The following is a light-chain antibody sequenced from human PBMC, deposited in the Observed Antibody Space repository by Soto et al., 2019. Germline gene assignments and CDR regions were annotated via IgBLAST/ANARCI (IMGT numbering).Light chain of an antibody. CDR1: QSVSSGH. CDR3: QQYGHSLWT. Sequence: DIVLTQSPGTLSLSPGERASLSSRASQSVSSGHLAWYQQKPAQAPRLLIYGASSRATGIPDRFSGSGAGTDFNLTISRLEPEDYAVYYCQQYGHSLWTLGQGTKVDIK. V-gene: IGKV3-20*01. J-gene: IGKJ1*01. CDR2: GAS.